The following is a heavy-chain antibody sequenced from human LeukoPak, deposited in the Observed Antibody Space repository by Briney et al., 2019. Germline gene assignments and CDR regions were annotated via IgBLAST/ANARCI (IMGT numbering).Heavy chain of an antibody. CDR1: GASIRNKF. V-gene: IGHV4-59*01. J-gene: IGHJ4*02. Sequence: PSETLSLTCDVSGASIRNKFWSWLRHPPGKALEWIGYISYTRTTNYNPSLQSRVTISVDTSKNQLSLKLTSMTAADTAVYYCARDTSGYYGRYEHWGQGTLVTVSS. CDR2: ISYTRTT. D-gene: IGHD3-3*01. CDR3: ARDTSGYYGRYEH.